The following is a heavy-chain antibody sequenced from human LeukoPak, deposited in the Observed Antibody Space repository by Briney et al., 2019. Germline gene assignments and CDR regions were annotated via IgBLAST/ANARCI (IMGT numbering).Heavy chain of an antibody. D-gene: IGHD6-13*01. Sequence: SQTLSLTCTVSGGSISSGDYYWSWIRQPPGKGLEWIGYIYYSGTTNYNPSLKSRVTISVDTSKNQFSLKLSSVTAADTAVYYCARGVYIAAAQYAYWGQGTLVTVSS. J-gene: IGHJ4*02. CDR1: GGSISSGDYY. CDR2: IYYSGTT. V-gene: IGHV4-30-4*01. CDR3: ARGVYIAAAQYAY.